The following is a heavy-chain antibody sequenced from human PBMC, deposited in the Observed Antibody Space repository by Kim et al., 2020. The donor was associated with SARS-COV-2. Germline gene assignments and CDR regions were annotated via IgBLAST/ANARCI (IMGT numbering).Heavy chain of an antibody. J-gene: IGHJ6*02. CDR3: ARGRAGVVPAPILGIGPYYDYFIMDV. CDR2: VHESGIT. CDR1: GGSFSGHY. Sequence: SETLCLTCAVYGGSFSGHYWNWIRQPPGKGLEWIGHVHESGITTYTPSLQSRVAISVDTSKNQVSLKLTSVTAADTAFYYCARGRAGVVPAPILGIGPYYDYFIMDVWGHGTTVTVSS. V-gene: IGHV4-34*01. D-gene: IGHD2-2*02.